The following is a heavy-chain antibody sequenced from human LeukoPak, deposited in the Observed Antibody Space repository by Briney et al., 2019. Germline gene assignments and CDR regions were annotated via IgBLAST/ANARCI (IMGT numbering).Heavy chain of an antibody. J-gene: IGHJ4*02. CDR1: GVSISSSNSY. CDR3: ARQTGSGLFTLP. V-gene: IGHV4-39*01. Sequence: PSETLSLTCTVSGVSISSSNSYWGCIRQPPGTRLEWIGSIYYTGNTYYNASLKSRVTISIDTSKNQISLRLTSVTATDTAMYYCARQTGSGLFTLPGGQGTLVTVSS. D-gene: IGHD3/OR15-3a*01. CDR2: IYYTGNT.